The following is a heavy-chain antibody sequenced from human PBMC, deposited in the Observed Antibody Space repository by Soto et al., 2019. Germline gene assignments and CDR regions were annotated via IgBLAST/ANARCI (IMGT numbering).Heavy chain of an antibody. CDR1: GGSISGGIYY. CDR3: AREIIPLTTDWYFDL. D-gene: IGHD4-17*01. V-gene: IGHV4-30-4*01. Sequence: QVQLQESCPGLVKPSETLSLTCTVSGGSISGGIYYWSWVRQSPGKGLEWIGYFFHSGSTFYNPSLGIRVTISVDTSKNQFSLRLSSVTAADTAVYYCAREIIPLTTDWYFDLWGRGTLVTVSS. CDR2: FFHSGST. J-gene: IGHJ2*01.